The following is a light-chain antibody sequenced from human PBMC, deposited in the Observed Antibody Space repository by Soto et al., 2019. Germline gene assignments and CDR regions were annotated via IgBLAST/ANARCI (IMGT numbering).Light chain of an antibody. CDR1: QTVLYSSNNKNY. Sequence: DIVMTQSPDSLAVSLGERATINCKSSQTVLYSSNNKNYLAWYQQKPGQPPKLLIYWASTRESGVPDRFIGGGSGKDFTLTISSLQAEDVAVYYCQQYYSTPRTFGQGTKVEIK. CDR2: WAS. CDR3: QQYYSTPRT. V-gene: IGKV4-1*01. J-gene: IGKJ1*01.